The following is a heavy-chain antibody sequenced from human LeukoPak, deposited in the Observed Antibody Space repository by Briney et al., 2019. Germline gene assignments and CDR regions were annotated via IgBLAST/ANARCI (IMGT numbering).Heavy chain of an antibody. Sequence: GGSLRLSCAASGFTFSSYAMSWVRQAPGEGLEWVSAISGSGGSTYYADSVKGRFTISRDNSKNTLYLQMNSLRAEDTAVYYCAKGRITMVRGVIFFDYWGQGTLVTVSS. CDR3: AKGRITMVRGVIFFDY. J-gene: IGHJ4*02. V-gene: IGHV3-23*01. CDR2: ISGSGGST. CDR1: GFTFSSYA. D-gene: IGHD3-10*01.